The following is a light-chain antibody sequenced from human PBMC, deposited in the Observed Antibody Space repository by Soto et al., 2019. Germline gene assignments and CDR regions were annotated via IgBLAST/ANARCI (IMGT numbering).Light chain of an antibody. V-gene: IGKV1-12*01. CDR1: QDISRW. J-gene: IGKJ2*01. Sequence: DIQVTQSPSSVSASVGDRVTITCRASQDISRWLAWYQQKPGKAPKLLIYAASSLQSGVPSRFSGSGSGTDFTLTISNLQPEDSATYDCQQANSFPRTFGQGTKLEIK. CDR2: AAS. CDR3: QQANSFPRT.